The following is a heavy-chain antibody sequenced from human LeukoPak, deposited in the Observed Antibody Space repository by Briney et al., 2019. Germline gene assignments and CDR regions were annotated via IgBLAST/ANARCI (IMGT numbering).Heavy chain of an antibody. D-gene: IGHD2-2*01. V-gene: IGHV3-74*01. Sequence: GGSLRLSCAASGFTLDDYAMHWVRQAPGKGLVWVSRINSDGSSTSYADSVKGRFTISRDNAKNTLYLQMNSLRAEDTAVYYCARGPYCTSTSCQGRWGQGTLVTVSS. J-gene: IGHJ4*02. CDR3: ARGPYCTSTSCQGR. CDR1: GFTLDDYA. CDR2: INSDGSST.